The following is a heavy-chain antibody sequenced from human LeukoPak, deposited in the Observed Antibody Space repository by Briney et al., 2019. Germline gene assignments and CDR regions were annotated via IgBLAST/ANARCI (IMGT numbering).Heavy chain of an antibody. Sequence: GESLKISXKGSGYSFTSYWIGWVRQMPGKGQEWRGIIYPGDSDTIYSPSFQGQVTISADKSISTAYLQWSYLKASDTAMYYCARHSREYSSSSGGIDYWGQGTLVTVSS. CDR2: IYPGDSDT. J-gene: IGHJ4*02. D-gene: IGHD6-6*01. CDR3: ARHSREYSSSSGGIDY. CDR1: GYSFTSYW. V-gene: IGHV5-51*01.